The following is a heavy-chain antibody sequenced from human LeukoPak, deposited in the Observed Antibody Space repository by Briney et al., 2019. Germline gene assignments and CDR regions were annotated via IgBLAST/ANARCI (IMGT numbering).Heavy chain of an antibody. CDR2: IYTGGNT. J-gene: IGHJ3*02. Sequence: VGSLRLSCAASGFTVSSNYMSWVRQAPGKGLEWVSVIYTGGNTYYTDSVRGRFTIARDNSKNTLYLQMNSLRAEDTAVYYCARDNYILRAFDIWGQGTMVTVSS. CDR1: GFTVSSNY. D-gene: IGHD2-21*01. V-gene: IGHV3-53*01. CDR3: ARDNYILRAFDI.